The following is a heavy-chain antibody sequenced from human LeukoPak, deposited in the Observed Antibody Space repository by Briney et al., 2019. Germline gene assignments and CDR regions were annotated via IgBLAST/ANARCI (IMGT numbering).Heavy chain of an antibody. D-gene: IGHD4-11*01. V-gene: IGHV4-4*09. Sequence: SETLSLTCTVSGGAISGGYWSWIRQPPGRGLEWIGYVYTSGSTNYNPSLKSRVTTSVDTSKSQFALKLSSVTAADTAVYYCAKSYFDYSTYYSYYFNLWGQGALVTVSS. CDR1: GGAISGGY. J-gene: IGHJ4*02. CDR3: AKSYFDYSTYYSYYFNL. CDR2: VYTSGST.